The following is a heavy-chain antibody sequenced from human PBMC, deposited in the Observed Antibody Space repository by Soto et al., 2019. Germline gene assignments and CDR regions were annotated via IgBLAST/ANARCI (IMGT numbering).Heavy chain of an antibody. J-gene: IGHJ3*02. V-gene: IGHV1-8*01. CDR2: MNHNSGNT. CDR3: VSNNSSLGFEI. Sequence: ASVKVSCKASGYTFTSYDINWVRQATGQGLERMGWMNHNSGNTGYAQKFHGRVTMTRNTSISTVNMELSRRRSDDKHLYYCVSNNSSLGFEIWGHGTMVTVSS. CDR1: GYTFTSYD. D-gene: IGHD6-6*01.